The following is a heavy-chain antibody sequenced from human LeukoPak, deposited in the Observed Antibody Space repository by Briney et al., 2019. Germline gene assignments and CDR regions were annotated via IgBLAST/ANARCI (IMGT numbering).Heavy chain of an antibody. CDR3: ARETIAVAGTRAFDY. Sequence: WGSLRLSCAASGFTVSSNYMSWVRQAPGKGLDWVSSISSSSSYIYYADSVKGRFTISRDNAKNSLYLQMNSLRAEDTAVYYCARETIAVAGTRAFDYWGQGTLVTVSS. J-gene: IGHJ4*02. D-gene: IGHD6-19*01. CDR1: GFTVSSNY. V-gene: IGHV3-21*01. CDR2: ISSSSSYI.